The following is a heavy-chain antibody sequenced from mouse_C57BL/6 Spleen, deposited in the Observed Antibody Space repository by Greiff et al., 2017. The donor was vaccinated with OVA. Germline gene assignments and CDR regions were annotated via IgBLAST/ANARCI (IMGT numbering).Heavy chain of an antibody. CDR2: IDPSDSYT. CDR1: GYTFTSYW. CDR3: ARDVDYDVAY. J-gene: IGHJ3*01. D-gene: IGHD2-4*01. Sequence: QVQLQQPGAELVRPGTSVKLSCKASGYTFTSYWMHWVKQRPGQGLAWIGVIDPSDSYTNYTQKFKGKATLTVATSSSTAYMQLSSLTSEDAAVYYCARDVDYDVAYWGQGTLVTVSA. V-gene: IGHV1-59*01.